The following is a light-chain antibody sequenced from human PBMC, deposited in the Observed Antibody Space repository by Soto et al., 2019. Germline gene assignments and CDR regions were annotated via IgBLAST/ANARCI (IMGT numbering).Light chain of an antibody. CDR1: QSVNRY. CDR3: QHRDKWPWT. Sequence: EIVLTNYTSTLSWSPGERATLSCWASQSVNRYLVWYQQKPGQAPRLLMYDASKRATGIPARFSGSGSGTDFNLTSSRLETEDFAVYSCQHRDKWPWTSGQGTKVDIK. J-gene: IGKJ1*01. V-gene: IGKV3-11*01. CDR2: DAS.